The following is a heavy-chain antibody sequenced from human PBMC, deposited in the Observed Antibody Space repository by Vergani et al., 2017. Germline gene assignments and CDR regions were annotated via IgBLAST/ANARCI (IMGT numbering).Heavy chain of an antibody. CDR2: ISSSGRTI. D-gene: IGHD5-18*01. J-gene: IGHJ4*02. CDR1: GFTFSDYY. CDR3: ARRNPRGYSYGSDY. V-gene: IGHV3-11*01. Sequence: QVQLVESGGGLVKPGGSLRLSCAASGFTFSDYYMSWIRQAAGKGLEWVSYISSSGRTIYDADSVKGRFTISRDNAKNSLYLQMNSLRAADTAVYYCARRNPRGYSYGSDYWGQGTLVTVSS.